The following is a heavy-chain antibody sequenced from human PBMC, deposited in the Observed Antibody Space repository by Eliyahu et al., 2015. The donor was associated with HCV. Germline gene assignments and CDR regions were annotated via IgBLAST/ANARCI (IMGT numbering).Heavy chain of an antibody. Sequence: NYNPSLKSRVTISVDTSKNQFSLKLSSVTAADTAVYYCARGGIAVAGTDYWGQGTLVTASS. CDR3: ARGGIAVAGTDY. J-gene: IGHJ4*02. V-gene: IGHV4-34*01. D-gene: IGHD6-19*01.